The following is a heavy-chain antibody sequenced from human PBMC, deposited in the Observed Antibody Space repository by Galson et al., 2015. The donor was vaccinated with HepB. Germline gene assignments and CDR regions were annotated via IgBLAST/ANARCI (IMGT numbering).Heavy chain of an antibody. Sequence: SLRLSCAASGFNFRDYWMTWVRQAPGRGLEWVANINDDGTNKYYVDSVRGRFTISRDNTKKLMYLQMNSLRGEDTAVYYCARLTYHYDSGGHADLWGQGTLVTVSS. V-gene: IGHV3-7*03. CDR1: GFNFRDYW. CDR3: ARLTYHYDSGGHADL. CDR2: INDDGTNK. D-gene: IGHD3-22*01. J-gene: IGHJ5*02.